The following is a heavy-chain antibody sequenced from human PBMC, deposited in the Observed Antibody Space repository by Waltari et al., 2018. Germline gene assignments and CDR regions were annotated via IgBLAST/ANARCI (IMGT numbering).Heavy chain of an antibody. CDR1: GDSVSSNSAA. Sequence: QVQLQQSGPGLVKPSQTLSLTCAISGDSVSSNSAAWNWIRQSPSRGLEWLGMTYYRSKGYNDYAGSVKSRITINPDTSKNQFALQLNSVTPEDTAVYYCARDPFLWEGMAVEYGMDVWGQGTTVTVSS. CDR3: ARDPFLWEGMAVEYGMDV. J-gene: IGHJ6*02. D-gene: IGHD6-19*01. CDR2: TYYRSKGYN. V-gene: IGHV6-1*01.